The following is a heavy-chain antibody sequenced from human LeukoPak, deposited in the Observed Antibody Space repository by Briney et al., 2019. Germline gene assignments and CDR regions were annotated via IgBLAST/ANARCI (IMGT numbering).Heavy chain of an antibody. Sequence: GGSLRLSCAASGFSTSNYPMSWVRQAPGKGLEWVSTTSGSGSSTDHADSVKGRFIISRDNSKNTLYVQMNSLRAEDTAVYYCAILFYDYWGQGTLVTVSS. J-gene: IGHJ4*02. CDR1: GFSTSNYP. D-gene: IGHD2/OR15-2a*01. CDR3: AILFYDY. CDR2: TSGSGSST. V-gene: IGHV3-23*01.